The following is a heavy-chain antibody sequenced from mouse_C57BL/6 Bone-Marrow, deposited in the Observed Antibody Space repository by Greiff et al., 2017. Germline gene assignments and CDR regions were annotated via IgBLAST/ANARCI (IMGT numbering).Heavy chain of an antibody. CDR1: GYTFTSYW. J-gene: IGHJ4*01. CDR3: AREDGSSSYYAMDY. CDR2: IDPSDSYT. D-gene: IGHD1-1*01. V-gene: IGHV1-50*01. Sequence: VQLQQPGAELVKPGASVKLSCKASGYTFTSYWMQWVKQRPGQGLEWIGEIDPSDSYTNSNQKFKGKATLTVDTSSSTAYMQLSSLTSEDSAVYCCAREDGSSSYYAMDYWGQGNSVTVSS.